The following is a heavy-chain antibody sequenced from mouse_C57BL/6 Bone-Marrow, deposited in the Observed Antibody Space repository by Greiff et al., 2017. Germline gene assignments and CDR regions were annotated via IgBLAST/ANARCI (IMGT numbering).Heavy chain of an antibody. V-gene: IGHV3-1*01. CDR1: GYSITSGYD. CDR2: ISYSGST. Sequence: EVMLVESGPGMVKPSQSLSLTCTVTGYSITSGYDWHWIRHFPGNKLEWMGYISYSGSTNYNPSLKSRISITHDTSKNHFFLKLNSVTTEDTATYYCARGGAAEGYYYAMDYWGQGTSVTVSS. J-gene: IGHJ4*01. CDR3: ARGGAAEGYYYAMDY.